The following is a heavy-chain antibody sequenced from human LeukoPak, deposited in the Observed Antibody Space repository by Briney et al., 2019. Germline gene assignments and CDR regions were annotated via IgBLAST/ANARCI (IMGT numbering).Heavy chain of an antibody. CDR1: GYTFTGYY. J-gene: IGHJ3*02. D-gene: IGHD6-13*01. V-gene: IGHV1-2*02. CDR2: INPNSGGT. CDR3: FAGAAAGYDAFDI. Sequence: ASVKVSCKASGYTFTGYYMHWVRQAPGQGLEWMGWINPNSGGTNYAQKFQGRVTMTRDTSISTAYMELSRLRSDDTAVYYCFAGAAAGYDAFDIWGQGTMVTVSS.